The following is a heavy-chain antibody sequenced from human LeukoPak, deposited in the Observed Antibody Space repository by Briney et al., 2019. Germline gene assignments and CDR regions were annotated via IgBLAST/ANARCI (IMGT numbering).Heavy chain of an antibody. CDR2: INSDGSST. CDR3: ARDDYGGPIDY. Sequence: PGGSLRLSCAASGFTFSSYWMHWVRQAPGKGLVWVSRINSDGSSTSYADSVKGRFTISRDNAKNTLYLQMNSMRAEDTAVYYCARDDYGGPIDYWGQGTLVTVFS. V-gene: IGHV3-74*01. CDR1: GFTFSSYW. J-gene: IGHJ4*02. D-gene: IGHD4/OR15-4a*01.